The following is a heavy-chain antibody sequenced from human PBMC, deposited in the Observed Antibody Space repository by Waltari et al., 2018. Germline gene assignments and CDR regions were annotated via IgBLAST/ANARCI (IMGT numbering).Heavy chain of an antibody. V-gene: IGHV1-2*06. Sequence: QVQLVQSGAEVKKPGASVKVSCKASGYTFTGYYMHWVRQAPGQGLEWMGRINPNSGGTNYAQKFQGRVTMTRDTSISTAYMELSRLRSDDTAVYYCARAALLWFRELLSNWFDPWGQGTLVTVSS. J-gene: IGHJ5*02. CDR2: INPNSGGT. D-gene: IGHD3-10*01. CDR1: GYTFTGYY. CDR3: ARAALLWFRELLSNWFDP.